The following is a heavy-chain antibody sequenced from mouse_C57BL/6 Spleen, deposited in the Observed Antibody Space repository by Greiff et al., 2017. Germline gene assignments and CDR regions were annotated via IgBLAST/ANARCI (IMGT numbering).Heavy chain of an antibody. CDR3: ARDKIYYDYDDAMDY. J-gene: IGHJ4*01. CDR2: INYDGSST. Sequence: DVKLVESEGGLVQPGSSMKLSCTASGFTFSDYYMAWVRQVPEKGLEWVANINYDGSSTYYLDSLKSRFIISRDNAKNILYLQMSSLKSEDTATYYCARDKIYYDYDDAMDYWGQGTSVTVSS. V-gene: IGHV5-16*01. CDR1: GFTFSDYY. D-gene: IGHD2-4*01.